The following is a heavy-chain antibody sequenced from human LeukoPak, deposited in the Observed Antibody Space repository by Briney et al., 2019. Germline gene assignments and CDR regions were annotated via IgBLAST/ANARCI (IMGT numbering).Heavy chain of an antibody. CDR3: AASYSPQYYFDY. CDR1: GGSISSSSYY. Sequence: SETLPLTCTVSGGSISSSSYYWGWIRQPPGKGLEWIGSIYYSGSTYYNPSLKSRVTISVDTSKNQYSLKLSSVTAADTAVYYCAASYSPQYYFDYWGQGTLVTVSS. D-gene: IGHD1-26*01. J-gene: IGHJ4*02. CDR2: IYYSGST. V-gene: IGHV4-39*01.